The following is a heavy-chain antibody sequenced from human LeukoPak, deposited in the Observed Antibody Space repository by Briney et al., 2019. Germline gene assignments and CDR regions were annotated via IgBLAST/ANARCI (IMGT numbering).Heavy chain of an antibody. CDR3: ARISAYSGTYY. CDR1: GGSISSYY. V-gene: IGHV4-59*08. Sequence: KASETLSLTCTVSGGSISSYYWSWIRQPPGKGLEWIGYIYYSGSTNYNPSLKSRVTISVDTSKNQFSLKLSSVAAADTAVYYCARISAYSGTYYWGQGTLVTVSS. D-gene: IGHD1-26*01. CDR2: IYYSGST. J-gene: IGHJ4*02.